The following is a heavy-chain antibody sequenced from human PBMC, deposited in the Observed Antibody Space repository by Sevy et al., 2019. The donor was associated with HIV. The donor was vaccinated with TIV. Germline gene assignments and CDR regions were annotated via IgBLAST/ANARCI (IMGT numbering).Heavy chain of an antibody. Sequence: GGSLRLSCAASGFTFSSYWMHWVRQAPGKGLVWVSRINSDGSSTSYADSVTGRFTISRDNAKNTLYLQMNSLRAADAAVDYCARDPLVGYSYGLFDYWGQGTLVTVSS. CDR1: GFTFSSYW. J-gene: IGHJ4*02. CDR3: ARDPLVGYSYGLFDY. CDR2: INSDGSST. V-gene: IGHV3-74*01. D-gene: IGHD5-18*01.